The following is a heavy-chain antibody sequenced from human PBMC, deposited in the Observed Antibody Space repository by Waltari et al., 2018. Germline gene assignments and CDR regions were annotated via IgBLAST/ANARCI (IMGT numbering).Heavy chain of an antibody. CDR1: GFTFSSYD. D-gene: IGHD6-6*01. CDR2: IYSGGST. J-gene: IGHJ5*02. CDR3: AEAARSNWFDP. V-gene: IGHV3-23*03. Sequence: EVQLLESGGGLVQPGGSLRLSCAASGFTFSSYDMSWVRQAPGKGLEWVSVIYSGGSTYYADSVKGRFTISRDNSKNTLYLQMNSLRAEDTAVYYCAEAARSNWFDPWGQGTLVTVSS.